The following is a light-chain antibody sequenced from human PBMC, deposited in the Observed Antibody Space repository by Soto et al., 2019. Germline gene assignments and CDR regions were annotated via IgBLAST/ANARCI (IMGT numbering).Light chain of an antibody. CDR2: DVS. CDR1: SSDVGGYNY. Sequence: QSALTQPASVSGSPGQSITISCTGTSSDVGGYNYVSWYQQHPGKAPKLMIYDVSNRPSGVSNRFSGSKSGNTASLTISGHQAEDEADDYCSSYTSSRTLFGGGTKVTVL. J-gene: IGLJ2*01. CDR3: SSYTSSRTL. V-gene: IGLV2-14*01.